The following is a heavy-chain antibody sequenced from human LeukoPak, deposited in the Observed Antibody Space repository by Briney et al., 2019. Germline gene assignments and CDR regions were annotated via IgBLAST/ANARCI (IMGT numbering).Heavy chain of an antibody. J-gene: IGHJ4*02. V-gene: IGHV3-48*02. CDR2: INTTSSTK. D-gene: IGHD4-17*01. CDR1: GFTFSSYD. Sequence: GGSLRLSCAASGFTFSSYDMNWVRQAPGKGLEWVSYINTTSSTKYYADSVKGRFTISRDNAKNSLSLQMNSLRDEDTAVYYCARGKIGYYYGDYDGYWGQGTLVTVSS. CDR3: ARGKIGYYYGDYDGY.